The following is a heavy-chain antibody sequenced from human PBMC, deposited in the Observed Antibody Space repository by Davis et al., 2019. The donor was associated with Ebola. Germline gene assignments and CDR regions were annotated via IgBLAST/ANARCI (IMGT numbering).Heavy chain of an antibody. CDR1: GYGFANYW. D-gene: IGHD3-10*01. J-gene: IGHJ5*02. CDR2: IYAGDSDT. Sequence: GESLKISCKGSGYGFANYWIAWVRQTPGKGLEWMGVIYAGDSDTRYSPSCEGQVTISVDRSITTAYLQWSSLKASDTATYYCARQESLYGWIDLWGQGTLVTVSS. CDR3: ARQESLYGWIDL. V-gene: IGHV5-51*01.